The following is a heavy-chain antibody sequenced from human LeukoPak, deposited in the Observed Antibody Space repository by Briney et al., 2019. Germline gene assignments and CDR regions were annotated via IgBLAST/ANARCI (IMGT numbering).Heavy chain of an antibody. J-gene: IGHJ6*02. V-gene: IGHV4-31*03. CDR1: GDSINSGGYY. CDR3: ARAGVGRRYFLGLDV. D-gene: IGHD3-3*01. Sequence: SQTLSLTCTVSGDSINSGGYYWTWIRQFPGKGPEWIGYIYHSGDTYYNPSLKSRLVMSVDTSNNQFSLALSSVTAADTALYYCARAGVGRRYFLGLDVWGPGTTVTVSS. CDR2: IYHSGDT.